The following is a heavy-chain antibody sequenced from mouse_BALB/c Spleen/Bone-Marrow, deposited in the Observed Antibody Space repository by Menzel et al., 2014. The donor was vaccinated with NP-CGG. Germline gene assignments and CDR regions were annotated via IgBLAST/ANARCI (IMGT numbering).Heavy chain of an antibody. CDR3: ARDDYYAMDY. CDR1: GFTFTDYY. CDR2: IRNKANGYTT. J-gene: IGHJ4*01. V-gene: IGHV7-3*02. Sequence: EVMQVESGGGLVQPGGSLRLSCATSGFTFTDYYMSWVRQPPGKALEWLGFIRNKANGYTTEYSASVKGRFTISRDNSQSILYLQMNTLRAEDSATYYCARDDYYAMDYWGQGASVTVSS.